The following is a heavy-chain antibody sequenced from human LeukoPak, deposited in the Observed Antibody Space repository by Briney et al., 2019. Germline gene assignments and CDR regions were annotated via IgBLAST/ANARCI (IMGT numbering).Heavy chain of an antibody. CDR2: IYHSGST. J-gene: IGHJ4*02. CDR3: ASRSSYFDY. V-gene: IGHV4-38-2*01. CDR1: GYSISSGYY. Sequence: SETLSLTCAVSGYSISSGYYWGWIRQPPGKGLEWIGSIYHSGSTYYNPSLKSRVTISVDTSKNQFSLQLSSVTAADTAVYYCASRSSYFDYWGQGTLVTVSS.